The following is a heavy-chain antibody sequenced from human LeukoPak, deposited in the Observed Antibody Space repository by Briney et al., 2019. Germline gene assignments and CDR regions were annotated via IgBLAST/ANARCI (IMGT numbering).Heavy chain of an antibody. Sequence: SETLSLTCTVSGGSISSSSYYWGWIRQPPGKGLEWIGSIYYSGSTYYNPSLKSRVTISVDTSKNQFSLKLSSVTAADTAVYYCARGSYDFWSGYSQGSYFDYWGPGTLVTVSS. CDR1: GGSISSSSYY. D-gene: IGHD3-3*01. CDR3: ARGSYDFWSGYSQGSYFDY. J-gene: IGHJ4*02. CDR2: IYYSGST. V-gene: IGHV4-39*01.